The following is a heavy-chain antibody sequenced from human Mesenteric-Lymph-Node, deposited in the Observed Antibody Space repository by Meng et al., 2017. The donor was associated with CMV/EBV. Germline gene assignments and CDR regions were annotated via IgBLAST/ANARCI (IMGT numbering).Heavy chain of an antibody. CDR1: GGSVSLNSYY. CDR2: IFYSGSP. CDR3: ARGRMAAGTR. D-gene: IGHD6-13*01. V-gene: IGHV4-61*01. J-gene: IGHJ4*02. Sequence: TCTVSGGSVSLNSYYWSWIRQPPGKGLEWIGDIFYSGSPNYNPSLKSRVTISVDTSKNQFSLKLSSVTAADTAVYYCARGRMAAGTRWGQGTLVTVSS.